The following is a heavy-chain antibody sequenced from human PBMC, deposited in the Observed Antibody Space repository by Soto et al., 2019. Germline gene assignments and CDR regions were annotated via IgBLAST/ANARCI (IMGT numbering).Heavy chain of an antibody. D-gene: IGHD5-18*01. Sequence: QVQLVESGGGVVQPGRSLRLSCAASGFTFSSYGMHWVRQAPGKGLVWVARISYDGINKYYADSVKGRFTISRDNSKNALSMKTINLRAEDPAADYSAIVRRPGHSYGNYFDYWGQGTLVTVSS. J-gene: IGHJ4*02. V-gene: IGHV3-30*03. CDR2: ISYDGINK. CDR3: AIVRRPGHSYGNYFDY. CDR1: GFTFSSYG.